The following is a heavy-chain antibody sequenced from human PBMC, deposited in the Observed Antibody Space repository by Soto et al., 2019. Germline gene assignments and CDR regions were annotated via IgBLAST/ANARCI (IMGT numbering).Heavy chain of an antibody. CDR1: GFTFSSYA. CDR3: AKDWAAADFGYLDY. D-gene: IGHD2-2*01. V-gene: IGHV3-23*01. CDR2: ISGSGGST. J-gene: IGHJ4*02. Sequence: GGSLRLSCAASGFTFSSYAMSWVRQAPGKGLEWVSAISGSGGSTYYADSVKGRFTISRDNSKNTLYLQMNSLRAEDTAVYYCAKDWAAADFGYLDYWGQGTLVTVSS.